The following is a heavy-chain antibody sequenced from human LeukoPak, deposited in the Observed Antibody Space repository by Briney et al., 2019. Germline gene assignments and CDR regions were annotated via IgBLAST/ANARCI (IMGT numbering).Heavy chain of an antibody. CDR1: GFTSSRYW. CDR2: INPDGSST. V-gene: IGHV3-74*01. CDR3: WVYYFDASAYYALDY. Sequence: PGGSVRLSCAASGFTSSRYWMHWVRQVPGKGLYWVSRINPDGSSTNYADSVQGRFTISRDNAKNTLYLQMSSLRADDTAIYYCWVYYFDASAYYALDYWGQGTLVTVSS. D-gene: IGHD3-22*01. J-gene: IGHJ4*02.